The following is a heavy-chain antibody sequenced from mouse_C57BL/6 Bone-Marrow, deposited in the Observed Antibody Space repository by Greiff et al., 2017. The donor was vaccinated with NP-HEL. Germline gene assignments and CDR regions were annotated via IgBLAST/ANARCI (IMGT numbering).Heavy chain of an antibody. CDR3: AKTGTRYFDY. Sequence: QVQLQQSGAELARPGASVKMSCKASGYTFTSYTMHWVKQRPGQGLEWIGNINPSSGYTKYNQKFKDKATLTADKSSSTAYMQLSSLTSEDSAVYYCAKTGTRYFDYWGKGTTLTVSS. D-gene: IGHD4-1*01. J-gene: IGHJ2*01. V-gene: IGHV1-4*01. CDR1: GYTFTSYT. CDR2: INPSSGYT.